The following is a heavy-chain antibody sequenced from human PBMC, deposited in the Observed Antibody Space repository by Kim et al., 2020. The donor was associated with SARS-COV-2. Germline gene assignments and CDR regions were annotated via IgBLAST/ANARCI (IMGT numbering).Heavy chain of an antibody. J-gene: IGHJ3*02. Sequence: AQEFPGRVTVTADTSTSAAYMELSSLRSEDTAVYYCASSSYGSGRGPFDIWGQGTMVTVSS. D-gene: IGHD3-10*01. V-gene: IGHV1-69*02. CDR3: ASSSYGSGRGPFDI.